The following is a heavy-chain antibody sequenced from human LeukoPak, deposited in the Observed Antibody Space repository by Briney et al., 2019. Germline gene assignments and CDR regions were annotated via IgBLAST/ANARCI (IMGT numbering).Heavy chain of an antibody. CDR2: INHSGST. CDR1: GGSFSGSY. CDR3: ARALPSPLYSGSYADAFDI. D-gene: IGHD1-26*01. Sequence: SETLSLTCAVYGGSFSGSYWSWIRQPPGKGLEWIGEINHSGSTNYNPSLKSRVTISVDTSKNQISLKLSSVTAADTAVYYCARALPSPLYSGSYADAFDIWGQGTMVTVSS. J-gene: IGHJ3*02. V-gene: IGHV4-34*01.